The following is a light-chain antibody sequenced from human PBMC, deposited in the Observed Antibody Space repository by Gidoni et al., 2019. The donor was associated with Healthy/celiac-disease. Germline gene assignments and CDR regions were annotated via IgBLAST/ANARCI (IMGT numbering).Light chain of an antibody. V-gene: IGLV2-14*01. CDR3: SSYTSSSTRV. CDR2: DVS. CDR1: SSDVGGSNY. Sequence: QSALTQPASVSGSPGHTITISCTGTSSDVGGSNYVAWYQQHPGKDPKLMIYDVSNRPSGVSNRFSGSKSGNTASLTISGLQAEDEADYYCSSYTSSSTRVFGTGTKVTVL. J-gene: IGLJ1*01.